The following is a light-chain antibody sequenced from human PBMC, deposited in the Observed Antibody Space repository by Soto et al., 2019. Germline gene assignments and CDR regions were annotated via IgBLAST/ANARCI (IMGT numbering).Light chain of an antibody. V-gene: IGKV3-11*01. J-gene: IGKJ5*01. Sequence: VLPQSPATLSLSPGERATLSCMASQSVSNYLAWYLQKPGQAPRLLIYDASNRATGIPARFSGSGSGTDFTLAISSLEPEDFAVYYCQQRSNWLITFGQGTRLEI. CDR3: QQRSNWLIT. CDR1: QSVSNY. CDR2: DAS.